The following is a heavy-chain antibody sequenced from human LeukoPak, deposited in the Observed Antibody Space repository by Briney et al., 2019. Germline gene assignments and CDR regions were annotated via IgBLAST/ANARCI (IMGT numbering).Heavy chain of an antibody. D-gene: IGHD4-17*01. CDR2: ISAGADST. CDR1: TFTFSSYA. Sequence: PGGSLRLSCAASTFTFSSYAMSWLPPGQGMGRVWGSAISAGADSTYYADSVQGRFTISRDNPKNTLFLQMSGLRAEDTAVYFCARGAYGDYDSWGQGTLVAVSS. V-gene: IGHV3-23*01. CDR3: ARGAYGDYDS. J-gene: IGHJ5*01.